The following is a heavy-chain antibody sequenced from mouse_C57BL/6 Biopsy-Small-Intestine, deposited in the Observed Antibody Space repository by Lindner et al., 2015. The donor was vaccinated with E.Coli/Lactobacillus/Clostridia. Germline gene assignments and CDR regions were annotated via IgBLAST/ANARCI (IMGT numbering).Heavy chain of an antibody. V-gene: IGHV1S29*02. J-gene: IGHJ2*01. CDR1: GYTFTDSN. CDR3: ATALRGLRMYYFDY. CDR2: INPTSGDT. D-gene: IGHD3-2*01. Sequence: SVKVSCKASGYTFTDSNMHWVRQAPGQGLEWMGWINPTSGDTSYARNFQGRVTMTRDTSIGTVYMELRRLSSDDTAVYYCATALRGLRMYYFDYWGQGILVTVSS.